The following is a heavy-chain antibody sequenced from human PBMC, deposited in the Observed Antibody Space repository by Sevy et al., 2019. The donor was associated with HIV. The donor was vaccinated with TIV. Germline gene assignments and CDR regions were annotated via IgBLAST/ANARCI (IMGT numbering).Heavy chain of an antibody. V-gene: IGHV3-48*04. CDR3: ARGGLSTSSDFHYYYGMDV. Sequence: GGSLRLSCAASGFSFSGYNMNWVRQAPGKGLEWVSYLSSSTSTIHYADSVKGRFTISRDIAKNSLYLEMNSLRAEDTAGYYCARGGLSTSSDFHYYYGMDVWGQGTTVTVSS. D-gene: IGHD6-6*01. CDR1: GFSFSGYN. CDR2: LSSSTSTI. J-gene: IGHJ6*02.